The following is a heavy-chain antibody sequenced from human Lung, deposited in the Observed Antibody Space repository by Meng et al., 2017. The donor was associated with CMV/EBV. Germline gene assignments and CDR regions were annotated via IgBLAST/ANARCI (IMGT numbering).Heavy chain of an antibody. CDR3: ARDDNWGPDY. CDR2: IHYDTGET. V-gene: IGHV1-2*02. CDR1: GYTFAGHY. Sequence: SXXVSCKTSGYTFAGHYLHWLRQAPGQGLEWMAWIHYDTGETNYAQNFHGRVTVTRDTSITTVYMELRSLRPDDTAMYYCARDDNWGPDYWGKGTVVTVSS. J-gene: IGHJ4*02. D-gene: IGHD7-27*01.